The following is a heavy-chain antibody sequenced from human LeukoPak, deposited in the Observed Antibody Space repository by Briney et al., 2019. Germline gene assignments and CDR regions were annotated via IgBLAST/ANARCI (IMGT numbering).Heavy chain of an antibody. Sequence: SVKVSCKASGGTFSSYAISWVRQAPGQGLEWMGGIIPIFGTANYAQKFQGRVTITADESTSTAYMELSSLRSEDTAVYYCAGYCSSTSCYDSGYWGQGALVTVSS. V-gene: IGHV1-69*13. CDR1: GGTFSSYA. CDR2: IIPIFGTA. J-gene: IGHJ4*02. D-gene: IGHD2-2*01. CDR3: AGYCSSTSCYDSGY.